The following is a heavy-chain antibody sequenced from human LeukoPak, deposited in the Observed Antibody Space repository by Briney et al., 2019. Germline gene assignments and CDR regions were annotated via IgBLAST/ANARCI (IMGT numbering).Heavy chain of an antibody. J-gene: IGHJ4*02. CDR3: ARRAGDYSHPYDY. V-gene: IGHV3-74*01. CDR2: IKSDGGLT. D-gene: IGHD3-22*01. Sequence: GGSLRLSCAASGFTFSDYWMHWVRQAPGKGLVWVSRIKSDGGLTNYADSVKGRFTISRDNSKNTVHLQMNSLRAEDTAMYYCARRAGDYSHPYDYWGQGTLVTVSS. CDR1: GFTFSDYW.